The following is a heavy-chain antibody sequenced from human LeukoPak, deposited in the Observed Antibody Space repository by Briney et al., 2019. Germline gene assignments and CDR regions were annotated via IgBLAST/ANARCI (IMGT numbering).Heavy chain of an antibody. CDR1: GYTFTSYG. V-gene: IGHV1-18*01. Sequence: VASVKVSCKASGYTFTSYGISWVRQAPGQGLEWMGWISAYNGNTNYAQKLQGRVTMTTDTSTSTACMELRSLRSDDTAVYYCARYKSSSIRPFDPWGQGTLVTVSS. CDR2: ISAYNGNT. J-gene: IGHJ5*02. CDR3: ARYKSSSIRPFDP. D-gene: IGHD6-6*01.